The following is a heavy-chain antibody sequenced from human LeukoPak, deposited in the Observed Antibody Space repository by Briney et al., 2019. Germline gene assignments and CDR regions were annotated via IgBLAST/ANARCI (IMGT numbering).Heavy chain of an antibody. J-gene: IGHJ4*02. CDR3: AKPKGERGWDFDY. V-gene: IGHV3-30*02. CDR2: IRYDGSNK. CDR1: GFTFSSYG. Sequence: GGSLRLSCAASGFTFSSYGTHWVRQAPGKGLEWVAFIRYDGSNKYYADSVKGRFTISRDNSKNTLYLQMNSLRAEDTAVYYCAKPKGERGWDFDYWGQGTLVTVSS. D-gene: IGHD6-19*01.